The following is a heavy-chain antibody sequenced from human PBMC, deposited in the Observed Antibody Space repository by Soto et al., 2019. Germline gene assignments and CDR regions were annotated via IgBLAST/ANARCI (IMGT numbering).Heavy chain of an antibody. J-gene: IGHJ6*03. CDR1: GYTLTELS. D-gene: IGHD5-12*01. V-gene: IGHV1-24*01. CDR3: ATGDPEYIGYDYYYYYYMDV. CDR2: FDPEDGET. Sequence: GASVKVSCKVSGYTLTELSMHWVRQAPGKGLEWMGGFDPEDGETIYAQKFQGRVTMTEDTSTDTAYMELSSLRSEDTAVYYCATGDPEYIGYDYYYYYYMDVWGKGTTVTVSS.